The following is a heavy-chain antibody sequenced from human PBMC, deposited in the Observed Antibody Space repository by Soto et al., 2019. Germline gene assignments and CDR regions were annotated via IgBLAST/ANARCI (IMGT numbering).Heavy chain of an antibody. CDR2: NYYSGST. Sequence: QVQLQESGPGLVKPSQTLSLTCTVSGGSISSGGYYWSWIRQHPGKGLEWIGYNYYSGSTYYNPSLKSRVTISEDTAKNQFALKLSSVTAADTAVYYCARTDIVVVPAAMAWFDPWGQGTLVTVSS. D-gene: IGHD2-2*01. V-gene: IGHV4-31*03. CDR3: ARTDIVVVPAAMAWFDP. CDR1: GGSISSGGYY. J-gene: IGHJ5*02.